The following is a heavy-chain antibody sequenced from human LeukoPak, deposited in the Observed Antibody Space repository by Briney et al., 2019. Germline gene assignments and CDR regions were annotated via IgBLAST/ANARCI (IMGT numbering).Heavy chain of an antibody. Sequence: SETLSLTCSVSGDSVSRSDSYWDWIRQPPGKGMEWIGTIYYSGRTYYSPSLRSRVTMSVDPSNNQFSLNLRSVTAADTAVYYCARRRYYDGSGYLEWGQGTLLSVSS. D-gene: IGHD3-22*01. J-gene: IGHJ1*01. CDR3: ARRRYYDGSGYLE. CDR2: IYYSGRT. CDR1: GDSVSRSDSY. V-gene: IGHV4-39*01.